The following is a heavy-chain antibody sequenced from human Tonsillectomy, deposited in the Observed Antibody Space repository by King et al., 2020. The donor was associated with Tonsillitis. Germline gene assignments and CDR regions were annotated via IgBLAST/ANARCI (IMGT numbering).Heavy chain of an antibody. J-gene: IGHJ3*02. V-gene: IGHV5-51*01. D-gene: IGHD6-19*01. CDR3: ARFTVARPEADAFDI. Sequence: VQLVQSGAEVKKPGESLKISCEGSGYNFTRSWIGWVRQMPGKGLEWMGIIFPGDSDTRYSPSFQGQVTISADKSISTAYLQWSSLKASDTAMYYCARFTVARPEADAFDIWGQWTMVTVSS. CDR2: IFPGDSDT. CDR1: GYNFTRSW.